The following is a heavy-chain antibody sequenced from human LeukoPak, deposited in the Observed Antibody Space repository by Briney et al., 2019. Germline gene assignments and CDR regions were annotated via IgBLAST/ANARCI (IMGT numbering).Heavy chain of an antibody. J-gene: IGHJ5*02. CDR1: VYTFSVYY. CDR2: ISRSGIPI. V-gene: IGHV3-11*01. D-gene: IGHD5-24*01. Sequence: GGSLRLSRAPSVYTFSVYYMRCVPDAPGEGRGGGSYISRSGIPIYYAESVKGGFPISRDNAKNSLYLQMNSLRAEDTAVYYCAIGGRWLQPNWFDPWGQGTLVTVSS. CDR3: AIGGRWLQPNWFDP.